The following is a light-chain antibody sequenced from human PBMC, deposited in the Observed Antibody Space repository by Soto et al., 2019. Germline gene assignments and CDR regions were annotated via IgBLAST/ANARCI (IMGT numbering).Light chain of an antibody. J-gene: IGLJ2*01. Sequence: QSVLTQPASVSGSPGQSITISCTGTSSDDGGYNYVSWYQQHPGKAPNLMIYDVSNRPSAVSNRFSGSKSGNTASLPISGLQAEDEADYYCSSYPSRLVVFGGGTKVTVL. CDR1: SSDDGGYNY. CDR2: DVS. V-gene: IGLV2-14*01. CDR3: SSYPSRLVV.